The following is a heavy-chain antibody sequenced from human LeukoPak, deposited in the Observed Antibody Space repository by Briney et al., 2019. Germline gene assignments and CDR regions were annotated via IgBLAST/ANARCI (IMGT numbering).Heavy chain of an antibody. Sequence: GGSLRLSCAASGFTFSDYYMSWIRQAPGKGLEWVSYISSSGSTIYYADSVKGRFTISRDNAKNSLYLQMNSLRAEDTAVYYCARSPMSIAARPGGIDYWGQGTLVTVSS. J-gene: IGHJ4*02. D-gene: IGHD6-6*01. CDR2: ISSSGSTI. V-gene: IGHV3-11*04. CDR1: GFTFSDYY. CDR3: ARSPMSIAARPGGIDY.